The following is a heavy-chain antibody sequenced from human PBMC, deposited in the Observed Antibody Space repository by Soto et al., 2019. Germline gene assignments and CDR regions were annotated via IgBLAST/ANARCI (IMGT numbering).Heavy chain of an antibody. CDR2: IDWDDDK. J-gene: IGHJ4*02. D-gene: IGHD3-22*01. CDR3: ARVPGYYDSSGFIGFDS. Sequence: SGPTLVNPTQTLTLTCTFSGFSLTTGGMCVAWIRQPPGKALEWLALIDWDDDKNYSTSLKTRLTISKDTSKNQVVLTMTNMDPVDTATYYCARVPGYYDSSGFIGFDSWGQGTLVTVS. CDR1: GFSLTTGGMC. V-gene: IGHV2-70*01.